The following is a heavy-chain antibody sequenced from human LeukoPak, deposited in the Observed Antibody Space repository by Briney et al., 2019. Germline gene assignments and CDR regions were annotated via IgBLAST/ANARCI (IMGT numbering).Heavy chain of an antibody. CDR3: ARGGEGHQSFDY. Sequence: SVKVSCKASGGTFSSYAISWVRQAPGQGLEWMGGIIPIFGTANYAQKFQGRVTITTDESTSTAYMELSSLRSEDTAVYYCARGGEGHQSFDYWGQGTLVTVSS. J-gene: IGHJ4*02. D-gene: IGHD2-2*01. V-gene: IGHV1-69*05. CDR1: GGTFSSYA. CDR2: IIPIFGTA.